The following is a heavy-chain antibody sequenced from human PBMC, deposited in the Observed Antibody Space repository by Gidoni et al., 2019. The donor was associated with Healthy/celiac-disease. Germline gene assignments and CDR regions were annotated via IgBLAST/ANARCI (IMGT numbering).Heavy chain of an antibody. J-gene: IGHJ6*02. CDR2: ISSSSSTI. D-gene: IGHD6-13*01. CDR3: AAGAAAGTYYYYGMDV. V-gene: IGHV3-48*01. Sequence: VSYISSSSSTIYYADSVKGRFTISRDNAKNSLYLQMNSLRAEDTAVYYCAAGAAAGTYYYYGMDVWGQGTTVTVSS.